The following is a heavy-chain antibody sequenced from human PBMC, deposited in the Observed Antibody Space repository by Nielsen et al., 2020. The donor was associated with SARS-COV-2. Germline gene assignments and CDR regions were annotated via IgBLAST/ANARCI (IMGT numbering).Heavy chain of an antibody. D-gene: IGHD6-6*01. J-gene: IGHJ4*02. CDR2: ISYDGSNK. Sequence: GGSLRLSCAASGFTFSSYGMHWVRQAPGKGLEWVAVISYDGSNKYYADPVKGRFTISRDNSKNTLYLQMNSLRAEDTAVYYCAKADNKYSSSGSFDYWGQGTLVTVSS. CDR1: GFTFSSYG. V-gene: IGHV3-30*18. CDR3: AKADNKYSSSGSFDY.